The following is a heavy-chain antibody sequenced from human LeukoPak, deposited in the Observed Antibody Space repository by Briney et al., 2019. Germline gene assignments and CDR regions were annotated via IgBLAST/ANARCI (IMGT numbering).Heavy chain of an antibody. D-gene: IGHD6-19*01. CDR2: INAGNGNT. V-gene: IGHV1-3*01. CDR3: ARAIAVAGTGGFDY. CDR1: GYTFTSYA. J-gene: IGHJ4*02. Sequence: ASVKISCKASGYTFTSYAMHWVRQAPGQRLEWMGWINAGNGNTKYSQKFQGRVTITRDTSASTAYMELSSLRSEDTAVYYCARAIAVAGTGGFDYWGQGTLVTVSS.